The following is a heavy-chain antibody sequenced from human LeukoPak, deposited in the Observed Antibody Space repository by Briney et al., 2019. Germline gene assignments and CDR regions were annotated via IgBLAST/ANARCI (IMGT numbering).Heavy chain of an antibody. CDR1: GFTFSRYA. D-gene: IGHD1-1*01. CDR2: IKQDGSEK. Sequence: GGSLRLSCAASGFTFSRYAMSWVRQAPGKGLEWVANIKQDGSEKYYVDSVKGRFTISRDNARNSLYLQLSSLRTEDTAVYYCARGRTGFDYWGQGTLVTVSS. CDR3: ARGRTGFDY. J-gene: IGHJ4*02. V-gene: IGHV3-7*01.